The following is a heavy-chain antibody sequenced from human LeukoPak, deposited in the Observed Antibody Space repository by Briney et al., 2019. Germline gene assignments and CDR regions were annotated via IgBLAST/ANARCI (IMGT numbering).Heavy chain of an antibody. CDR3: AKEVGYFDS. V-gene: IGHV3-23*01. CDR2: ISGSGGST. D-gene: IGHD1-26*01. J-gene: IGHJ4*02. Sequence: GGSLILSCAASGFTFSNYGMSWVRQAPGKGLEWVSAISGSGGSTYYAGSVKGRSTISRDNSKNTLYLQMNSLRAEDTAVYYCAKEVGYFDSWGQGTLVTVSS. CDR1: GFTFSNYG.